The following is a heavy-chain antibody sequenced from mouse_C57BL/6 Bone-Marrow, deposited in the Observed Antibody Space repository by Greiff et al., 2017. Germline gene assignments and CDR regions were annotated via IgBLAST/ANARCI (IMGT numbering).Heavy chain of an antibody. CDR1: GYTFTSYW. CDR2: IYPGSGST. J-gene: IGHJ3*01. Sequence: QVHVKQSGAELVKPGASVKMSCKASGYTFTSYWITWVKQRPGQGLEWIGDIYPGSGSTNYNEKFKSKATLTVDTSSSTAYMQLSSLTSEDSAVYYCAMDYGSSYQFAYWGQGTLVTVSA. V-gene: IGHV1-55*01. CDR3: AMDYGSSYQFAY. D-gene: IGHD1-1*01.